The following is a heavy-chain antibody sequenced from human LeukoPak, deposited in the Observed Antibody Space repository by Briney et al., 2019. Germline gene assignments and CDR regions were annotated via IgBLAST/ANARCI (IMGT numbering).Heavy chain of an antibody. CDR2: INHSGST. CDR3: ARKAPKGYIFVVVPAAHNWLDP. Sequence: SETLSLTCAVYGGSFSGYYWSWIRQPPGKGLEWIGEINHSGSTNYDPSLKSRVTISVDTSKNQFSLKLSSVTAADTAVYYCARKAPKGYIFVVVPAAHNWLDPWGQGTLVTVSS. J-gene: IGHJ5*02. V-gene: IGHV4-34*01. D-gene: IGHD2-2*01. CDR1: GGSFSGYY.